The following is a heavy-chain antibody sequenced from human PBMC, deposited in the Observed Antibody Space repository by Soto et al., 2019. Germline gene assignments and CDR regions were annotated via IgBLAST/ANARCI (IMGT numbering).Heavy chain of an antibody. D-gene: IGHD3-9*01. CDR3: AKDTYYDILTGYSDY. V-gene: IGHV3-23*01. CDR2: ISGSGGST. J-gene: IGHJ4*02. Sequence: PGGSLRLSCAASGFTFSSYAMSWVRQAPGKGLEWVSAISGSGGSTYYADSVKGRFTISRDNSKNTLYLQMNSLRAEDTAVHYCAKDTYYDILTGYSDYWGQGTLVTVSS. CDR1: GFTFSSYA.